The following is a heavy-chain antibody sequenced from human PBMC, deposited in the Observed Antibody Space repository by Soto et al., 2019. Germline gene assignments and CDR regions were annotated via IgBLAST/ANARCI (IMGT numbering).Heavy chain of an antibody. CDR2: INAGNGNT. CDR1: GYTFTSYA. CDR3: GIARYYGVWGGYYAGNDYYCLDV. J-gene: IGHJ6*02. V-gene: IGHV1-3*01. D-gene: IGHD3-3*01. Sequence: ASEKVSCKASGYTFTSYAMHWVRQAPGQRLEWMGWINAGNGNTKYSQKFQGRVTITRDTSASTAYREMSSLRSDDTAVYSCGIARYYGVWGGYYAGNDYYCLDVWGQGTTVTVSS.